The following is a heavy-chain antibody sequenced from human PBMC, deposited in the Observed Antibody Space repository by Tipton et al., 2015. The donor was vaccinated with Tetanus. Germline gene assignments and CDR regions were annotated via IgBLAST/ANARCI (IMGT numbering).Heavy chain of an antibody. V-gene: IGHV4-34*01. D-gene: IGHD3-3*01. J-gene: IGHJ2*01. CDR2: INQSGST. CDR1: GGAFSGYL. CDR3: ARESIRLIGEVIFRYFDL. Sequence: TLSLTCAVSGGAFSGYLWSWIRQSPGKGLEWIGEINQSGSTIYNPSLKSRVTIAVDTFKRQFSMTLTSATAADTAVYYCARESIRLIGEVIFRYFDLWGRGTLVTVSS.